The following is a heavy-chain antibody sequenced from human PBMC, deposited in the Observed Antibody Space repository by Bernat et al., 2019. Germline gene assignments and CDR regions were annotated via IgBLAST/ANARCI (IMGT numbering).Heavy chain of an antibody. CDR1: GFSFSTYA. CDR2: LLGNGAHP. J-gene: IGHJ4*02. Sequence: EVELVESGGGLVQRGGSLRLSCAASGFSFSTYAMHWVRQAPGKGLEYVSSLLGNGAHPQYANSVKGRFTISRDNSKNTLYLQMGSLRPEDTAMYYCARDKDGGFAFDYWGQGTLVTVSS. CDR3: ARDKDGGFAFDY. D-gene: IGHD2-15*01. V-gene: IGHV3-64*01.